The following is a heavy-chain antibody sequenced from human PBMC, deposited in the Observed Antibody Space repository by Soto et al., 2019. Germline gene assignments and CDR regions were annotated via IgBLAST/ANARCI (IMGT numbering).Heavy chain of an antibody. CDR2: ISGSGGST. CDR3: AKGGSRGSSHYYYYYYMDV. Sequence: GGSLRLSCAASGFTFSSYAMSWVRQAPGKGLEWVSAISGSGGSTYYADSVKGRFTNSRDNSKNTLYLQMNSLRAEDTAVYYCAKGGSRGSSHYYYYYYMDVWGKGTTVTVSS. J-gene: IGHJ6*03. D-gene: IGHD3-16*01. CDR1: GFTFSSYA. V-gene: IGHV3-23*01.